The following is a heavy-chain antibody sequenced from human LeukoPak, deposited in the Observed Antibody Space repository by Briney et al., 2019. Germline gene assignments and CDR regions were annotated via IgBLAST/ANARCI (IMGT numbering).Heavy chain of an antibody. J-gene: IGHJ4*02. Sequence: PSETLSLTCTVSSASITSSPYFCGWIRQSPGKGLEWIGCISYSGTTYYHPSLKSRVTISVDTSKNQFSLKLSSVTAADTAVYYCARHRYLGRRLLWFGELSSYYFDYWGQGTLVTVSS. V-gene: IGHV4-39*07. CDR3: ARHRYLGRRLLWFGELSSYYFDY. D-gene: IGHD3-10*01. CDR2: ISYSGTT. CDR1: SASITSSPYF.